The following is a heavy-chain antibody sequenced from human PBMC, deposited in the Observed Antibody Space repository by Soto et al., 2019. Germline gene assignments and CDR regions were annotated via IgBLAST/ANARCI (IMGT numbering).Heavy chain of an antibody. J-gene: IGHJ6*02. Sequence: GGALRLSCAASGFTFSSYEKNWGRPAPGKGLEWVSYISSSGSTIYYADSVKGRFTISRDNAKNSLYLQMNSLRAEDTAVYYCARGRITMAATWGMDVWGQGTTVTVSS. CDR3: ARGRITMAATWGMDV. CDR1: GFTFSSYE. V-gene: IGHV3-48*03. D-gene: IGHD3-10*01. CDR2: ISSSGSTI.